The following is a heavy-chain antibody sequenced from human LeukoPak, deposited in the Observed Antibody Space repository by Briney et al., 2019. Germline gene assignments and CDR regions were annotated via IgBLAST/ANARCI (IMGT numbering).Heavy chain of an antibody. V-gene: IGHV4-59*01. Sequence: KPSETLSLTCTVSGGSISSYYWSWIRQPPGKGLEWIGYIYYSGSTNYNPSLKSRVTISVDTSKNQFSLKLSSVTAADTAVYYCARSTQDRYSSGWYDFDYWGQGTLVTVSS. CDR3: ARSTQDRYSSGWYDFDY. CDR2: IYYSGST. CDR1: GGSISSYY. J-gene: IGHJ4*02. D-gene: IGHD6-19*01.